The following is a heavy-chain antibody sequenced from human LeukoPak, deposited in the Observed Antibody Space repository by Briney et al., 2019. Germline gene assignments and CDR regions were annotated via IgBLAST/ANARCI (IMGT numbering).Heavy chain of an antibody. D-gene: IGHD1-26*01. J-gene: IGHJ6*02. Sequence: PSETLSLTCAVYGVSFSSYYWSWIRQPPGKGLEWIGEINHSGSTNYNPSLKSRVTISVDTSKNQFSLKLSSVTAADTAVYYCARGDVGATLDFYYFDMDVWGRGTTVTVSS. CDR2: INHSGST. V-gene: IGHV4-34*01. CDR1: GVSFSSYY. CDR3: ARGDVGATLDFYYFDMDV.